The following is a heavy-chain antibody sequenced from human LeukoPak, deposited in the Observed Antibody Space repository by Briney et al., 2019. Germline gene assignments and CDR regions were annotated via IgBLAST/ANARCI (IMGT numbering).Heavy chain of an antibody. CDR3: ARGKYYDGSGSYFFNWFDP. CDR2: IYSGGST. CDR1: GFTVSSNY. Sequence: GGSLRLSCAASGFTVSSNYMSWVRQAPGKGLEWVSVIYSGGSTYYADSVKGRFTISRDNSKNTLYLQMNSLRAEDTAVYYCARGKYYDGSGSYFFNWFDPWGQGTLVTVSS. J-gene: IGHJ5*02. V-gene: IGHV3-53*01. D-gene: IGHD3-10*01.